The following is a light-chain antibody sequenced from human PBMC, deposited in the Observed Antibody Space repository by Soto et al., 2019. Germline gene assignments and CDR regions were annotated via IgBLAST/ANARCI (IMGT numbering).Light chain of an antibody. J-gene: IGKJ1*01. CDR1: QSVSSN. CDR3: QQYNNWPPWT. V-gene: IGKV3-15*01. CDR2: GAS. Sequence: EIVMTQSPATLSVSPGERATLSCSASQSVSSNLAWYQQKPGQAPRLLIYGASTRATGIPARFSGSGSGTELTLTISSLQSEDFAVYYCQQYNNWPPWTFGQGTKVEIK.